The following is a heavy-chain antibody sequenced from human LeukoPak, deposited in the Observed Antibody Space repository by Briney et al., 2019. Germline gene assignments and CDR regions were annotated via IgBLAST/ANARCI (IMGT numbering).Heavy chain of an antibody. J-gene: IGHJ5*02. CDR2: ISGSGGST. CDR3: AKVRGSSGAAGWFDP. V-gene: IGHV3-23*01. D-gene: IGHD6-19*01. CDR1: GFTFSSYA. Sequence: GGSLRLSCAASGFTFSSYAMSWVRQAPGKGLEWVSAISGSGGSTYYADSVKGRFTISRDNSKNTLYLQMNSLRAEDTAVYYCAKVRGSSGAAGWFDPWGQGTLVTVSS.